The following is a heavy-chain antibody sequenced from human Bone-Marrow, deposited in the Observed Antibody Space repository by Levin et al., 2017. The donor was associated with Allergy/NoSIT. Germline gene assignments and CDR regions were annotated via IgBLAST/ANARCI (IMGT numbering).Heavy chain of an antibody. CDR2: IHHSGST. CDR3: AREKFHYGSGTYYMGWFAP. Sequence: SETLSLTCVVSGSSISTAYFWGWIRQSPGTGLEWIGSIHHSGSTYYNPSLQSRVTIQVNTSANEFNLKLNSVTAADTAVYYCAREKFHYGSGTYYMGWFAPWGRGTRVTVSA. J-gene: IGHJ5*02. V-gene: IGHV4-38-2*02. D-gene: IGHD3-10*01. CDR1: GSSISTAYF.